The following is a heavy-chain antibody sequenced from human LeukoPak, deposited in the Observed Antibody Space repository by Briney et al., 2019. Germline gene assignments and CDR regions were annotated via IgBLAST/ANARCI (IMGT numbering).Heavy chain of an antibody. CDR3: ARGIIYSSWMDV. CDR2: MNPNSGNT. J-gene: IGHJ6*02. Sequence: ASVTVSCKASGYTFTSYDINWVRQAPGQRLEWMGWMNPNSGNTGYAQKFQGRVTMTRNTSISTAYMELSSLRSEDTAVYYCARGIIYSSWMDVWGQGTTVSVSS. V-gene: IGHV1-8*01. CDR1: GYTFTSYD. D-gene: IGHD6-6*01.